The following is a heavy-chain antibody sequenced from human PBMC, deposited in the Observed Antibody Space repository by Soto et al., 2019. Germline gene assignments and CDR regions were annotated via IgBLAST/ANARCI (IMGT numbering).Heavy chain of an antibody. D-gene: IGHD2-15*01. V-gene: IGHV1-46*01. CDR1: GYTFTSYY. CDR3: ARRRDWSVGSWYEYYVDY. Sequence: ASVKVSCKASGYTFTSYYMHWVRQAPGQGLEWMGIINPSGGSTSYAQKFQGRVTMTRDTSTSTVYMELSSLRSEDTAVYYCARRRDWSVGSWYEYYVDYWGQGTLVAV. CDR2: INPSGGST. J-gene: IGHJ4*02.